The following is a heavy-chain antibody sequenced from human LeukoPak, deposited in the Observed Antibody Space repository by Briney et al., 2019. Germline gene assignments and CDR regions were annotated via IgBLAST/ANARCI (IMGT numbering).Heavy chain of an antibody. CDR3: ARVPIIAARNYYYYMDV. V-gene: IGHV4-4*07. CDR2: IYTSGST. D-gene: IGHD6-6*01. J-gene: IGHJ6*03. Sequence: SETLSLTCTVSGGSISSYYWSWIRQPAGKGLEWIGRIYTSGSTNYNPSLKSRVTMSVDTSKNQFSLKLSSVTAADTAVYYCARVPIIAARNYYYYMDVWGKGTTVTVSS. CDR1: GGSISSYY.